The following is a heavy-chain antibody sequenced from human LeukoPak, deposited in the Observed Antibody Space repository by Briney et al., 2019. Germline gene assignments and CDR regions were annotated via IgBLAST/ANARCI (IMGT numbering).Heavy chain of an antibody. CDR3: AELGITMIGGV. D-gene: IGHD3-10*02. J-gene: IGHJ6*04. CDR2: ISGSGSYT. Sequence: PGGSLRLSCAASGYTVSDYSMSCVRQAPGKGLEWVSAISGSGSYTDYADSVKGRFTISKDNSKNTLYLQMNSLRAEDTAVYYCAELGITMIGGVWGKRTTLTISS. V-gene: IGHV3-23*01. CDR1: GYTVSDYS.